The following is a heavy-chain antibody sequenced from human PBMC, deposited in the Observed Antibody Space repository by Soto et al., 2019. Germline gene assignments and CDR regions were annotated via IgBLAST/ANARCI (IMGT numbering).Heavy chain of an antibody. V-gene: IGHV4-59*01. D-gene: IGHD2-21*01. Sequence: SETLSLTCTVSGGSISSYYWSWIRQPPGKGLEWIGYIYYSGSTNYNPSPKSRVTISVDTSKNQFSLKLSSVTAADTAVYYCARYVIVRGWFDPWGQGTLVTVSS. CDR3: ARYVIVRGWFDP. J-gene: IGHJ5*02. CDR1: GGSISSYY. CDR2: IYYSGST.